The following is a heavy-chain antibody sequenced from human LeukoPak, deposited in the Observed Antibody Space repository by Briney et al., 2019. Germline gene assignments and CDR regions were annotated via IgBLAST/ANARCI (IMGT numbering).Heavy chain of an antibody. D-gene: IGHD6-6*01. CDR2: MNPNSGNT. CDR3: ARVGRIAARQGNWFDP. Sequence: GASVKVSCKASGYTFTSYDINWVRQATGQGLEWMGWMNPNSGNTGYAQKFQGRVTMTRNTSISTAYMELSSLRSEDTAVYYCARVGRIAARQGNWFDPWGQGTLVTVSS. CDR1: GYTFTSYD. V-gene: IGHV1-8*01. J-gene: IGHJ5*02.